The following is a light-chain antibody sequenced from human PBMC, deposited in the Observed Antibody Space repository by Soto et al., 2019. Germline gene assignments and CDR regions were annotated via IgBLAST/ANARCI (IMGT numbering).Light chain of an antibody. CDR2: GAS. J-gene: IGKJ1*01. CDR3: QQYNNWPRT. Sequence: IVLTQSPGTLSLSPGERATLSCRAGQGVTTNLAWFQQKPGQAPRLLIYGASTRATGIPARFSGSGSGTEFTLTINSLQSEDFAVYYCQQYNNWPRTFGQGTKVDIK. CDR1: QGVTTN. V-gene: IGKV3-15*01.